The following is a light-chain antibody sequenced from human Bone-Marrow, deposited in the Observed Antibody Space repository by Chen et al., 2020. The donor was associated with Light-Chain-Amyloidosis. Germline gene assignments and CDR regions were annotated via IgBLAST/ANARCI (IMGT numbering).Light chain of an antibody. Sequence: DIVMTQTPLSLPVTPGEPASISCRSSQSLLDGADGNTYLDWYLQKPGQSPQVLIYSVSYRASGVPDRFSGSGSGTDFTLKISRVEAEDVGGYYCMQRTEFPYTFGGGTKVDIK. CDR2: SVS. CDR1: QSLLDGADGNTY. CDR3: MQRTEFPYT. V-gene: IGKV2-40*01. J-gene: IGKJ4*01.